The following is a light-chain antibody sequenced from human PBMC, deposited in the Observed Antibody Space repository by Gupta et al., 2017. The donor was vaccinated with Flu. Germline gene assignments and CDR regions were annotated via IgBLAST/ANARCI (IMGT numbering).Light chain of an antibody. CDR1: QSVTNNH. CDR3: QQYATLPYT. CDR2: DAS. Sequence: EIVLTQSPGSLSLSPGDRATLACRASQSVTNNHLAWYQQKPGQTPRLLIWDASSRATGIPGRFSGSGSGTDFTLTISRLEPEDFAVYFCQQYATLPYTFGQGTKLEIK. J-gene: IGKJ2*01. V-gene: IGKV3-20*01.